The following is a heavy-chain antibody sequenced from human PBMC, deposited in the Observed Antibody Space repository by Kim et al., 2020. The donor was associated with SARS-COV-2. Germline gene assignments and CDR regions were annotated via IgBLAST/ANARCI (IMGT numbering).Heavy chain of an antibody. V-gene: IGHV3-30*18. J-gene: IGHJ4*02. D-gene: IGHD5-18*01. CDR1: GFTFSSYG. Sequence: GGSLRLSCAASGFTFSSYGMHCVRQAPGKGLEWVAVISYDGSNKYYADSVKGRFTISRDNSKNTLYLQMNSLRAEDTAVYYCAKDKSGSYGYGGNDYWGQGTLVTVSS. CDR2: ISYDGSNK. CDR3: AKDKSGSYGYGGNDY.